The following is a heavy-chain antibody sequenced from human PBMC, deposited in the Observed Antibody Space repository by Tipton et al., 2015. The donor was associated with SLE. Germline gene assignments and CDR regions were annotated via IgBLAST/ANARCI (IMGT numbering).Heavy chain of an antibody. J-gene: IGHJ6*03. Sequence: QVQLVQSGAEVKKPGASVKVSCKASGYTFTAYGITWVRQAPGQGLEWMGWISGYDGNTFYAQRFQDRVTMTTDPSTSTAYMELSRLRSDDTAVYYCARGGGPPFYMDVWGKGTTVTVSS. CDR3: ARGGGPPFYMDV. CDR1: GYTFTAYG. V-gene: IGHV1-18*01. CDR2: ISGYDGNT.